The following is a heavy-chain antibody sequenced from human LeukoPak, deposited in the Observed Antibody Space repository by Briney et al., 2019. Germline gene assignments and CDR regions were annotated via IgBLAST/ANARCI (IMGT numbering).Heavy chain of an antibody. D-gene: IGHD6-19*01. CDR3: ARRAVAGVSDY. CDR1: GGSISSYY. Sequence: SETLSLTCTVSGGSISSYYWSWIRQPPGKGLEWIGYIYYSGSTNYDPSLKSRVTISVDTSKNQFSLKLSSVTAADTAVYYCARRAVAGVSDYWGQGTLVTVSS. J-gene: IGHJ4*02. CDR2: IYYSGST. V-gene: IGHV4-59*08.